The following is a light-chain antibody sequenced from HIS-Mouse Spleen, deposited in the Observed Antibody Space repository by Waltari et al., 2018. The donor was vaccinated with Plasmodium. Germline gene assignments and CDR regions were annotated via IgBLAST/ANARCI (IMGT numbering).Light chain of an antibody. CDR1: RGSIASNA. J-gene: IGLJ3*02. Sequence: NFMLTQPHSVSESPGKTVTISCTGSRGSIASNALQWYTQRPGSAPTTVIYEDNQRPSGVPARFSGSIDSSSNSASLTISGLKTEDEADYYCQSYDSSNWVFGGGTKLTVL. CDR2: EDN. V-gene: IGLV6-57*02. CDR3: QSYDSSNWV.